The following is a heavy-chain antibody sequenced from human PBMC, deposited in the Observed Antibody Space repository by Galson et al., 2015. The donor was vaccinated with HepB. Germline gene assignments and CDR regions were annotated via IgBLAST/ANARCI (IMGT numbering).Heavy chain of an antibody. J-gene: IGHJ4*02. Sequence: SLRLSCAASGFTFSSYSMNWVRQAPGKGLEWVSSISSSSSYIYYADSVKGRFTISRDNAKNSLYLQMNSLRAEDTAVYYCARSGIVATIVLFDYWGQGTLVTVSS. V-gene: IGHV3-21*01. D-gene: IGHD5-12*01. CDR3: ARSGIVATIVLFDY. CDR1: GFTFSSYS. CDR2: ISSSSSYI.